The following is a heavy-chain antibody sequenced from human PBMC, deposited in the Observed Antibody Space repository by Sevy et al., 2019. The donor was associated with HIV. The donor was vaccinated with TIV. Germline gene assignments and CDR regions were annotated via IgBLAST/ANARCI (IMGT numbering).Heavy chain of an antibody. V-gene: IGHV3-73*01. Sequence: GGSLRLSCAVSGFNFSVSAMHWVRQASGKGLEWLGGIRSKSNNYAQAYSTSVKVSFTMSRDDSKSTAYLQMNSLKSEDTDLYYCPTLLAVPFDYWGQGALVTVSS. CDR1: GFNFSVSA. D-gene: IGHD6-19*01. J-gene: IGHJ4*02. CDR3: PTLLAVPFDY. CDR2: IRSKSNNYAQ.